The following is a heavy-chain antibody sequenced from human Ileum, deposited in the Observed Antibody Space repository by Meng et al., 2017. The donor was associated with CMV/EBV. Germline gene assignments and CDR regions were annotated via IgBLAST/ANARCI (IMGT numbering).Heavy chain of an antibody. J-gene: IGHJ4*02. V-gene: IGHV3-74*01. CDR3: AADYSSSW. Sequence: EAQSVESMGSLVPPGGSMRRSRAASGLTFSNYCMKWVRQAPGKGLVWVSSISLDGNIKIYADSVKGRFASSRDNAKNTVYRQMNSLRAEDTAVYYCAADYSSSWWGQGTLVTVSS. CDR2: ISLDGNIK. CDR1: GLTFSNYC. D-gene: IGHD6-13*01.